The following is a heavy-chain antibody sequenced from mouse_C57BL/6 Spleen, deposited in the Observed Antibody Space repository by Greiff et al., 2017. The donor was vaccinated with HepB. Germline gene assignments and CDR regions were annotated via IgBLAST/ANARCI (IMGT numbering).Heavy chain of an antibody. Sequence: VQLKESGPVLVKPGASVKMSCKASGYTFTDYYMNWVKQSHGKSLEWIGVINPYNGGTSYNQKFKGKATLTVDKSSSTAYMELNSLTSEDSAVYYCAREEDGNYLYFDYWGQGTTLTVSS. CDR3: AREEDGNYLYFDY. V-gene: IGHV1-19*01. CDR1: GYTFTDYY. J-gene: IGHJ2*01. CDR2: INPYNGGT. D-gene: IGHD2-1*01.